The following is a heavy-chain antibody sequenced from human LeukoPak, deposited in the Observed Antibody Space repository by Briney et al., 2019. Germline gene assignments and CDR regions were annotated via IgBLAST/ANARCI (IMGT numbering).Heavy chain of an antibody. CDR1: GDSVSSNSVT. V-gene: IGHV6-1*01. CDR3: ARRLTQYDCFDP. D-gene: IGHD2-2*01. CDR2: TYYRSTWYN. Sequence: SETLSLTCAISGDSVSSNSVTWNWIRQSPSRGLEWLGRTYYRSTWYNDYAVSVRGRITVNPDTSKNQFSLHLNSVTPEDTAVYYCARRLTQYDCFDPWGQGILVTVSS. J-gene: IGHJ5*02.